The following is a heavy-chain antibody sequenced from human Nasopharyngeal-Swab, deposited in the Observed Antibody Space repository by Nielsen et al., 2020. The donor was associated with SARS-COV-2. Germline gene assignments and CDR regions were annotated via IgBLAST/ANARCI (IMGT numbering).Heavy chain of an antibody. Sequence: WVRQAPGQGLEWMGGIIPIFGTANYAQKFQGRVTITADESTSTAYMELSSLRSEDTAAYYCARDRVPLYSGSYSLYYYYYMDVWGKGTTVTVSS. CDR3: ARDRVPLYSGSYSLYYYYYMDV. J-gene: IGHJ6*03. V-gene: IGHV1-69*01. CDR2: IIPIFGTA. D-gene: IGHD1-26*01.